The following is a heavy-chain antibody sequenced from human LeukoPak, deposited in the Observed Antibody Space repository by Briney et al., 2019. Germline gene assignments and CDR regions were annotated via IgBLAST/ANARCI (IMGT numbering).Heavy chain of an antibody. Sequence: GGSLKLSCVASGFIFSDYDMYWVRQTPGKGLEWVAVIWYDGSNKYYADSVKGRFTISRDNSRNTLYLQMNRLRAEDTALYYCARERVVGPTTYYYYGMDVWGQGTTVTVSS. J-gene: IGHJ6*02. CDR1: GFIFSDYD. CDR3: ARERVVGPTTYYYYGMDV. V-gene: IGHV3-33*01. D-gene: IGHD1-26*01. CDR2: IWYDGSNK.